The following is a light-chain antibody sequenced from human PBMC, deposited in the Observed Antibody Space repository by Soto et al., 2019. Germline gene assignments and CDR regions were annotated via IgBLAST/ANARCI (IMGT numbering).Light chain of an antibody. CDR1: SSDIGSYNY. CDR3: SSYTSGSTLVV. CDR2: DVT. V-gene: IGLV2-14*03. J-gene: IGLJ2*01. Sequence: QSALTQPASVSGSPGQSITISCTGTSSDIGSYNYVSWYQQHPGKAPKLLIFDVTNRPSGVSYRFSGSKSGNTATLTISGLQTEDDADYYCSSYTSGSTLVVFGGGTKLTVL.